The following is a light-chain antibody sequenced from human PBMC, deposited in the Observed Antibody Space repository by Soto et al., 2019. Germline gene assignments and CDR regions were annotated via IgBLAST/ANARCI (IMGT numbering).Light chain of an antibody. Sequence: DIQLTQSPSFLSASVGDRVTITCRASQDIASYLAWYQQKPGKAPNLLIYAASTLQSGVPSRFSGSGSGTEFTLTISSLQPEDFATYYCQQLKSYPRTFGQGTKVEVK. J-gene: IGKJ1*01. CDR3: QQLKSYPRT. CDR1: QDIASY. V-gene: IGKV1-9*01. CDR2: AAS.